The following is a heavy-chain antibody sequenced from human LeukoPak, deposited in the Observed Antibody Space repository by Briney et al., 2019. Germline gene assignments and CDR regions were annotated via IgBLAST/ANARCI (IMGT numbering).Heavy chain of an antibody. CDR1: GYTFTGYY. J-gene: IGHJ4*02. CDR2: INPNSGGT. CDR3: ARRGEYSGYDLDY. Sequence: VASVKVSCKASGYTFTGYYMHWVRQAPGQGLEWMGWINPNSGGTNYAQKFQGWVTMTRDTSISTAYMELSRLRSDDTAVYYCARRGEYSGYDLDYWGQGTLVTVSS. D-gene: IGHD5-12*01. V-gene: IGHV1-2*04.